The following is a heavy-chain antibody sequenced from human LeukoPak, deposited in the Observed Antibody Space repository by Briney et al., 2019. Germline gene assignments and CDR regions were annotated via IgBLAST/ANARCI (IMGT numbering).Heavy chain of an antibody. CDR1: GFTFSSYS. Sequence: GGSLRLSCAASGFTFSSYSMNWVRQAPGKGLEWGSSITSIGNYKYYADSVKGRFTIYRDNAKNSLHLQMNSQSAEDTAVYYCARDQLKRYNSGWYWWGQETLVSVSS. V-gene: IGHV3-21*01. CDR2: ITSIGNYK. CDR3: ARDQLKRYNSGWYW. J-gene: IGHJ4*02. D-gene: IGHD6-19*01.